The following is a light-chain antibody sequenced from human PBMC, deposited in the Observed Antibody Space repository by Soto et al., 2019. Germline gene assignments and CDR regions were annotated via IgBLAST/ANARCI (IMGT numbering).Light chain of an antibody. V-gene: IGKV1-17*03. J-gene: IGKJ5*01. CDR3: LQHNSYLIT. Sequence: DIQMTQSPSALPSSVGQRLTITSRASQGIRNYLAWFQQKPGKVPKRLIYAASSLQSGVPSRVSGSGSGTEFTLTISRLQPEDFATYYCLQHNSYLITFGQGTRVEIK. CDR1: QGIRNY. CDR2: AAS.